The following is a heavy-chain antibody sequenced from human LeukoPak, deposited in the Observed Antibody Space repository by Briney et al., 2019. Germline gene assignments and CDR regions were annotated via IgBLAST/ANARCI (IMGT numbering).Heavy chain of an antibody. Sequence: SETLSLTCTVSGGSISSYYWTWIRQSPGRGLEWIGFFHHSGSTNYNPSFKSRVTISVDTSKNQSSLKLSSVTAADTAVYYCARVTYGSGSYPFDYWGQGTLVTVSS. V-gene: IGHV4-59*01. CDR2: FHHSGST. D-gene: IGHD3-10*01. J-gene: IGHJ4*02. CDR1: GGSISSYY. CDR3: ARVTYGSGSYPFDY.